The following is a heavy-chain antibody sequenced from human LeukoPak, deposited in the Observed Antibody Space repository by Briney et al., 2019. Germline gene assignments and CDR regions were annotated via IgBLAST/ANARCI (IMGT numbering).Heavy chain of an antibody. D-gene: IGHD3-10*01. CDR3: ARVIGFGELSLGY. V-gene: IGHV1-2*02. Sequence: ASVKVSCKASGYTFTDYFMHWVRQAPGQGLEWMGWINPNSGGTNYAQKFQGRVTMTRDTSISTAYMELSRLRSDDTALYYCARVIGFGELSLGYWGQGTLVTVSS. J-gene: IGHJ4*02. CDR1: GYTFTDYF. CDR2: INPNSGGT.